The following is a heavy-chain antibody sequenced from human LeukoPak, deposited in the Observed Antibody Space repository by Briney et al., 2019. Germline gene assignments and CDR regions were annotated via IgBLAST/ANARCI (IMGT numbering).Heavy chain of an antibody. CDR1: GGSISGSSYC. J-gene: IGHJ5*02. CDR3: ARLPVVVVGAWFDP. CDR2: ISYSGNT. Sequence: SETLSLTCTVSGGSISGSSYCWGWIRQPPGKGLEWVGTISYSGNTYYNPSLKSRVTISVDTSKNQFSLKLSSVTAADTALYYCARLPVVVVGAWFDPWGQGTLVTVSS. D-gene: IGHD2-15*01. V-gene: IGHV4-39*01.